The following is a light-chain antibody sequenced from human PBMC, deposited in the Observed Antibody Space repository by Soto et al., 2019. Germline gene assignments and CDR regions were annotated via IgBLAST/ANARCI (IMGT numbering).Light chain of an antibody. J-gene: IGKJ1*01. Sequence: DIQMTQSPSSLSTSVGDSVTITCRASQSINNFLSWYQQRPGKAPKLLIYGAYILQRGVPSRFTVSGSGTDFTLTLSSLQPEDFASYYCQQSYSAPHTFGQGTKVEIK. CDR2: GAY. V-gene: IGKV1-39*01. CDR1: QSINNF. CDR3: QQSYSAPHT.